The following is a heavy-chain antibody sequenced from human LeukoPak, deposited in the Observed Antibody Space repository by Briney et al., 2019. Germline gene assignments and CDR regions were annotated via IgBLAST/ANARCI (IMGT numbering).Heavy chain of an antibody. CDR2: IRYDGSNK. Sequence: GGSLRLSCAASGFTFSSYGMHWVRQAPGKGLEWVAFIRYDGSNKYYADSVKGRFTISRDNSMNTLYLQMNSLRAEDTAVYYCAKGVPHPRIAAAGIGWFDPWGQGTLVTVSS. D-gene: IGHD6-13*01. CDR3: AKGVPHPRIAAAGIGWFDP. CDR1: GFTFSSYG. V-gene: IGHV3-30*02. J-gene: IGHJ5*02.